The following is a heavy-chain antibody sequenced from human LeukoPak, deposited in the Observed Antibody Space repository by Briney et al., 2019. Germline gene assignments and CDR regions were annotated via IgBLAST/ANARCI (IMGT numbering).Heavy chain of an antibody. J-gene: IGHJ4*02. D-gene: IGHD3-16*02. CDR2: INPNSGGT. V-gene: IGHV1-2*02. CDR3: ARVDTVYYVSGSYRSAPFDY. CDR1: GYTFTSYY. Sequence: ASVKVSCKASGYTFTSYYMHWVRQAPGQGLEWMGWINPNSGGTNYAQKFQGRVTMTRDTSISTAYVEMSRLRSEDRGVYDCARVDTVYYVSGSYRSAPFDYWGQGTLVTVSS.